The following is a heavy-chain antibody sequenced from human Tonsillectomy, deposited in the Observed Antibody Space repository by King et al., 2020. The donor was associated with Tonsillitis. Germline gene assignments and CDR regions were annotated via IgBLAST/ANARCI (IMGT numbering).Heavy chain of an antibody. CDR3: TWNNWNDEGDY. V-gene: IGHV3-15*01. D-gene: IGHD1-20*01. Sequence: VQLVESGGGLVKPGGSLRLSCAASGFTFSNAWMSWVRQGPGKGLEWVGRIKSKTDGATTAYAAPVKGTFTIQRDDTKNKLFLQMNSLKTEDTAVYYCTWNNWNDEGDYWGQGTLVTVSP. CDR2: IKSKTDGATT. CDR1: GFTFSNAW. J-gene: IGHJ4*02.